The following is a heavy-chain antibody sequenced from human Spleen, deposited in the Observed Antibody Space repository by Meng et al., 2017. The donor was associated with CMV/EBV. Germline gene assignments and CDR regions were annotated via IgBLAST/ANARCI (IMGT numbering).Heavy chain of an antibody. V-gene: IGHV4-34*01. CDR3: ARGRITMVRGLIVSGRNGFDP. D-gene: IGHD3-10*01. CDR2: INHSGDT. J-gene: IGHJ5*02. CDR1: FSGSY. Sequence: FSGSYWGWIRQPPGKGLEWIGEINHSGDTKYNPSLKSRVTISVDTSKNQFSLKLKSVTAADTAVYYCARGRITMVRGLIVSGRNGFDPWGQGTLVTVSS.